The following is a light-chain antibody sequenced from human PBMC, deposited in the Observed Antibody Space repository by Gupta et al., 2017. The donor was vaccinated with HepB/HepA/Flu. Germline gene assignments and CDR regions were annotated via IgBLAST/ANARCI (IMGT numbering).Light chain of an antibody. V-gene: IGKV3-11*01. J-gene: IGKJ4*01. CDR3: QQRSSWPLT. CDR2: DTS. Sequence: EIVLTQSPATLSLSPGERATLSCRASQSVRSYLVWYQQKPGQAPRLLIYDTSSRATGIPARFSGSGSATDFTLTISSLEPEDFAVYYCQQRSSWPLTFGGGTKVEIK. CDR1: QSVRSY.